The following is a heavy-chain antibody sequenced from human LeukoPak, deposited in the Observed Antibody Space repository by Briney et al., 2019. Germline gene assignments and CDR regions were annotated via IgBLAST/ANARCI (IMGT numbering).Heavy chain of an antibody. J-gene: IGHJ5*02. CDR1: GYTFTTSG. V-gene: IGHV1-18*04. CDR2: ISGSNDNT. Sequence: ASVKVSCKASGYTFTTSGINWVRQAPGQGLEWMGWISGSNDNTNYAQNFQGRVTITTDTSTSTAYMELRSLRSDDPAVYYCARGGSGSYLYSTFDPWGQGTLVTVSS. CDR3: ARGGSGSYLYSTFDP. D-gene: IGHD3-10*01.